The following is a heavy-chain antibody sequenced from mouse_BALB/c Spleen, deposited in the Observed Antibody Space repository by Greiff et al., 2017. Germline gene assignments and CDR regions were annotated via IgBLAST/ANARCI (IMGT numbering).Heavy chain of an antibody. J-gene: IGHJ4*01. V-gene: IGHV1S41*01. CDR3: ASSIHLDAMDY. Sequence: DLVKPGASVKLSCKASGYTFTSYWIHWIQQRPGQGLEWIGRIAPGSGSTYYNEMFKGKATLTVDTSSSTAYIQLSSLSSEDSAVYCCASSIHLDAMDYWGQGTSVTVSA. CDR1: GYTFTSYW. CDR2: IAPGSGST. D-gene: IGHD1-2*01.